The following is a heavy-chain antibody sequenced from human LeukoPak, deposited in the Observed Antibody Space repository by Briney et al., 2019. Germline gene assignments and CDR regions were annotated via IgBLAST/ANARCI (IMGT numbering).Heavy chain of an antibody. D-gene: IGHD3-16*01. V-gene: IGHV1-8*01. CDR3: ASSRIMRIPRQTWFDP. CDR2: MNPNSGNT. J-gene: IGHJ5*02. CDR1: GYTFTSYD. Sequence: ASVKVSCKASGYTFTSYDINWVRQATGQGLEWMGWMNPNSGNTGYAQKFQGRVTMTTNTSISTAYMGLSSLRSQDTAVYYCASSRIMRIPRQTWFDPWGQGTLVTASS.